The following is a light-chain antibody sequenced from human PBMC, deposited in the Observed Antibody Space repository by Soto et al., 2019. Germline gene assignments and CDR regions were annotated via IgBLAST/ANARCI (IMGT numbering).Light chain of an antibody. CDR1: SSDVGTYNY. CDR3: NSYTSTSTLYV. J-gene: IGLJ1*01. V-gene: IGLV2-14*01. Sequence: QSVLTQPASVSGSPGQSITISCTGTSSDVGTYNYVSWYQQHPGKAPKLMIYEVSHRPSGVSIRFSGSKSGNTASLTISGLQAEDEADYYCNSYTSTSTLYVFGTGTKLTVL. CDR2: EVS.